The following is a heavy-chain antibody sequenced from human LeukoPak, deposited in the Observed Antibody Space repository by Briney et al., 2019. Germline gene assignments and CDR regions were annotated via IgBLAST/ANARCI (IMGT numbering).Heavy chain of an antibody. CDR1: GFTFSSCG. CDR2: ISGSDGGT. J-gene: IGHJ4*02. CDR3: AQRGGLDY. V-gene: IGHV3-23*01. D-gene: IGHD3-16*01. Sequence: GGSLRLSCAASGFTFSSCGMTWVRQAPGKGLEWVSSISGSDGGTYYADSVKGRFTISRDNSKNTLYLQMNSLRAEDTAVYYCAQRGGLDYWGQGTLVTVSS.